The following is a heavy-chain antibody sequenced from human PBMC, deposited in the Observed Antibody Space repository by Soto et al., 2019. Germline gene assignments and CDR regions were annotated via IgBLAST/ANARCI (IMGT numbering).Heavy chain of an antibody. CDR3: ARHVPAAGYYYGMDV. CDR1: GGTFSSYA. CDR2: IIPILGTA. J-gene: IGHJ6*02. D-gene: IGHD2-2*01. V-gene: IGHV1-69*11. Sequence: QVQLVQSGAEVKKPGSSVKVSCKASGGTFSSYAISWVRQAPGQGLEWMGGIIPILGTANYAQKFQGRVTXTAXXSXSTAYMELSSLRSEDTAVYYCARHVPAAGYYYGMDVWGQGTTVTVSS.